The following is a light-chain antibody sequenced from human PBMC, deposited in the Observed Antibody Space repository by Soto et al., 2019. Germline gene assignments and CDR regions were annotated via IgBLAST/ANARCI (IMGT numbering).Light chain of an antibody. V-gene: IGLV1-44*01. J-gene: IGLJ1*01. CDR2: RNN. Sequence: QSVLTQPPSTSGTPGQRVTISCSGSSSNIGSNTVNWYQQLPGTAPKLLIYRNNQRPSGVPDRFSGSKSCTSASLAISGLQSEDEADYYCAAWDGSLKGYVFATGTKVTV. CDR1: SSNIGSNT. CDR3: AAWDGSLKGYV.